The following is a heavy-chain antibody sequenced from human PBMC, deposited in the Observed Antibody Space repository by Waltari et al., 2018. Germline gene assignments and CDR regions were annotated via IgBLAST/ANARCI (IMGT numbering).Heavy chain of an antibody. CDR3: ARDLAMYYYGSGSSLYFDY. CDR1: GYSISSGYY. D-gene: IGHD3-10*01. Sequence: QVQLQESGPGLVKPSETLSLTCAVSGYSISSGYYWGWIRQPPGKGLEWIGSIYHRGSTYDNPARKSRVTISVDTSKNQFSLKLSSVTAADTAVYYCARDLAMYYYGSGSSLYFDYWGQGTLVTVSS. J-gene: IGHJ4*02. V-gene: IGHV4-38-2*02. CDR2: IYHRGST.